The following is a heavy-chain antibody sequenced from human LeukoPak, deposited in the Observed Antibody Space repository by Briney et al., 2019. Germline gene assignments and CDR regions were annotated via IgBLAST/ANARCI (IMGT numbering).Heavy chain of an antibody. CDR2: INPNSGGT. D-gene: IGHD3-9*01. CDR1: GYTFTGYY. CDR3: ARGGYFDWLVPTDY. J-gene: IGHJ4*02. V-gene: IGHV1-2*02. Sequence: ASVKVSCKASGYTFTGYYMHWVRQAPGQGLGWMGWINPNSGGTNYAQKFQGRVTMTRDTSISTVYMELSRLRSDDTAVYYCARGGYFDWLVPTDYWGQGTLVTVSS.